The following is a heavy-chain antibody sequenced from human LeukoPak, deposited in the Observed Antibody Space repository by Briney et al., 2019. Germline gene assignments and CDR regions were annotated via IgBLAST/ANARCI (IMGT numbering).Heavy chain of an antibody. D-gene: IGHD4-17*01. CDR3: AREGDYGDSDAFDI. V-gene: IGHV4-31*03. Sequence: PSQTLCLTCTVSGGSMSSGGYYWSWIRQHPGKGLEWIGYIYYSGSTYYNPSLKSRVTISVDTSKNQFSLKLSSVTAADTAVYYCAREGDYGDSDAFDIWGQGTMVTVSS. CDR1: GGSMSSGGYY. J-gene: IGHJ3*02. CDR2: IYYSGST.